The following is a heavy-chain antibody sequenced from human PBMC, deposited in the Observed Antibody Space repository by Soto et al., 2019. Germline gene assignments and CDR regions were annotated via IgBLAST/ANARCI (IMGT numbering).Heavy chain of an antibody. V-gene: IGHV3-48*02. J-gene: IGHJ4*02. CDR2: ISSSSSTI. CDR1: GFTFSSYS. D-gene: IGHD6-19*01. Sequence: GGSLRLSCAASGFTFSSYSMNWVRQAPGKGPEWVSYISSSSSTIYYADSVKGRFTISRDNAKNSLYLQMNSLRDEDTAVYYCAKGGRQWLVTSDFNYWGQGALVTGSS. CDR3: AKGGRQWLVTSDFNY.